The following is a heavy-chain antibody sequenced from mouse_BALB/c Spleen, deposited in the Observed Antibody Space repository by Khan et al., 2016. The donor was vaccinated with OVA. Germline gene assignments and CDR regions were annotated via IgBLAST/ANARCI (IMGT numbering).Heavy chain of an antibody. CDR2: ISYSGST. CDR1: GYSITSDYA. CDR3: AREGYDYDYAMDY. Sequence: QLEESGPGLVKPSQSLSLTCTVTGYSITSDYAWNWIRQFPGNKLEWMGYISYSGSTSYNPSLKSRISITRDTSKNQFFLQLNSVTTEDTATYYCAREGYDYDYAMDYWGQATSVTVSS. D-gene: IGHD2-4*01. V-gene: IGHV3-2*02. J-gene: IGHJ4*01.